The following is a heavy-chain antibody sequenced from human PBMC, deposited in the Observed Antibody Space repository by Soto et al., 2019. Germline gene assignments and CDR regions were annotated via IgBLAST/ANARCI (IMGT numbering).Heavy chain of an antibody. V-gene: IGHV4-34*01. D-gene: IGHD6-13*01. Sequence: SETLSLTCAVYGGSFSGYYWSWIRQPPGKGLEWIGEINHSGSTNYNPSLKSRVTISVDTSKNQFPLKLSSVTAADTAVYYCAGSSAAGMGYYYGMDVWGQGTTVT. CDR2: INHSGST. CDR1: GGSFSGYY. J-gene: IGHJ6*02. CDR3: AGSSAAGMGYYYGMDV.